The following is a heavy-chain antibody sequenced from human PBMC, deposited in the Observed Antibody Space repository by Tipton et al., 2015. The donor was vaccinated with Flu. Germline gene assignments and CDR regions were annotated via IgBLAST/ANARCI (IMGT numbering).Heavy chain of an antibody. D-gene: IGHD6-19*01. J-gene: IGHJ4*02. CDR2: IYYSGST. CDR3: ARQIGSGWYKYYFDY. Sequence: GSLRLSCTVSGGSISSYYWSWIRQPPGKGLEWIGYIYYSGSTNYNPSLKSRVTISVDTSKNQFSLKLSSVTAADTAVYYCARQIGSGWYKYYFDYWGQGTLVTVSS. V-gene: IGHV4-59*01. CDR1: GGSISSYY.